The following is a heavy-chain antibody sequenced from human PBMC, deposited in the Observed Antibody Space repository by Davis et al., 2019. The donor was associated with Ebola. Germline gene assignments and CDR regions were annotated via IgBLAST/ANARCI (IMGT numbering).Heavy chain of an antibody. D-gene: IGHD2-2*01. CDR3: ARDRRVPYYYYGMDV. CDR1: GYTFTSYD. CDR2: MNPNSGNT. J-gene: IGHJ6*02. Sequence: ASVKVSCKASGYTFTSYDINWVRQATGQGLEWMGWMNPNSGNTGYAQKFQGRVTMTRNTSISTAYMELSRLRSDDTAVYYCARDRRVPYYYYGMDVWGQGTTVTVSS. V-gene: IGHV1-8*01.